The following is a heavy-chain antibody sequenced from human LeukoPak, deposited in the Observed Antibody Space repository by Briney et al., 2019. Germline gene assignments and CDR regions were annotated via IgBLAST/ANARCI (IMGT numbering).Heavy chain of an antibody. V-gene: IGHV4-59*11. J-gene: IGHJ5*02. D-gene: IGHD2-2*01. CDR2: IYYSGST. CDR3: ARGGYCSSTSCYPPSWFDP. CDR1: GGSISSHY. Sequence: SETLSLTCTVSGGSISSHYWSWIRQPPGKGLEWIGYIYYSGSTNYNPSLKSRVTISVDTSKNQFSLKLSSVTAADTAVYYCARGGYCSSTSCYPPSWFDPWGQGTLVTVSS.